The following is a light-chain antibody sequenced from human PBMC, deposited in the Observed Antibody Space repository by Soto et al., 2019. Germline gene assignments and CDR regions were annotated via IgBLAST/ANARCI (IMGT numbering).Light chain of an antibody. CDR2: DVN. V-gene: IGLV2-14*01. CDR3: GSYTSYNTRL. CDR1: SSDIGANIY. J-gene: IGLJ2*01. Sequence: QSVLTQPASVSGSPGQSITISCTGSSSDIGANIYVSWYQQHPGEAPKVIIYDVNNRPSGVSDRFSGSKSGNTASLTISGLQAEDEADYYCGSYTSYNTRLFGGGTKVTVL.